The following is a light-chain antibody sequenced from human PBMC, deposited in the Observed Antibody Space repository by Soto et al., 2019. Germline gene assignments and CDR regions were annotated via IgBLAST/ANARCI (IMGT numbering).Light chain of an antibody. J-gene: IGKJ1*01. CDR2: QTS. Sequence: DIKVTQFPSTLSASIGDSVTITCRTSQTVTVWVAWHQQKPGKAPKLLIYQTSNLENGVPSRFSGSGSGTEFILTINGLQPDDFATYYCQQYFTWGFGQGTKVEI. CDR1: QTVTVW. CDR3: QQYFTWG. V-gene: IGKV1-5*03.